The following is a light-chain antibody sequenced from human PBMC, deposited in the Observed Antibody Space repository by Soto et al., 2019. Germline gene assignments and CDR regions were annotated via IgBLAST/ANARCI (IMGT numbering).Light chain of an antibody. V-gene: IGKV3-15*01. J-gene: IGKJ1*01. CDR1: HSISTN. Sequence: EIVMTQSPATLSVSPGERATLSCRASHSISTNFAWYQQKPGQAPRLLIYAASARATGIPVRFSGSGSGTEFTLTISSLQSEDFAVYYCQQYNNYPLTFGRGTKVDIK. CDR3: QQYNNYPLT. CDR2: AAS.